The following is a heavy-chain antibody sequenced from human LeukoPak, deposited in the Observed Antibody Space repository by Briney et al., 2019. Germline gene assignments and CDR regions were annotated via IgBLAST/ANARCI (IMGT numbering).Heavy chain of an antibody. CDR2: IYYSGST. CDR1: GGSISSSSYY. Sequence: SETLSLTCTVSGGSISSSSYYWGWIRQPPGKGLEWIGSIYYSGSTYYNPSLKSRVTISVDTSKNQFSLKLSSVTAADTAVYYCARDRRRGYMDVWGKGTTVTVSS. CDR3: ARDRRRGYMDV. J-gene: IGHJ6*03. V-gene: IGHV4-39*07.